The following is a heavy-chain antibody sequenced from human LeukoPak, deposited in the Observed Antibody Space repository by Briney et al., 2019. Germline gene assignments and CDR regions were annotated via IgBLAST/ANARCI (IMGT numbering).Heavy chain of an antibody. CDR3: ASSSVRYYYDSSGYSSYYYYGMDV. CDR1: VGSLSRYY. Sequence: PLGTLSLTCTVSVGSLSRYYWSWIRQPPGKGLEWIGYIYYSGSTNYNPSLKSRVTISVDTSKNQFSLKLSSVTAADTAVYYCASSSVRYYYDSSGYSSYYYYGMDVWGQGTTVTVSS. V-gene: IGHV4-59*08. J-gene: IGHJ6*02. D-gene: IGHD3-22*01. CDR2: IYYSGST.